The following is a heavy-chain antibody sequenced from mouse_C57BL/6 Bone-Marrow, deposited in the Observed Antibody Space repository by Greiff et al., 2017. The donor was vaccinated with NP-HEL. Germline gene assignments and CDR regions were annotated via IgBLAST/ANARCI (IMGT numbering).Heavy chain of an antibody. CDR3: ARRSYDYSWYFDV. CDR1: DSEVFPIAY. J-gene: IGHJ1*03. D-gene: IGHD2-4*01. CDR2: ILPSIGRT. Sequence: VQLQESGSELRSPGSSVKLSCKDFDSEVFPIAYMSWVRQKPGHGFEWIGGILPSIGRTIYGEKFEDKATLDADTLSNTAYLELNSLTSEDSAIYYCARRSYDYSWYFDVWGTGTTVTVSS. V-gene: IGHV15-2*01.